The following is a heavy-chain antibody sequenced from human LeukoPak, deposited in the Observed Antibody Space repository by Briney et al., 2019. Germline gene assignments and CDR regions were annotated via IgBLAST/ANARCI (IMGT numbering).Heavy chain of an antibody. Sequence: GGSLRLSCAASGFTFSSYAMPWVRQAPGKGLEYVSAISSNGGSTYYANSVKGRFTISRDNSKNTLYLQMGSLRAEDMAVYYCASGYYYGSGSQYYYGMDVWGQGTTVTVSS. V-gene: IGHV3-64*01. CDR3: ASGYYYGSGSQYYYGMDV. J-gene: IGHJ6*02. CDR1: GFTFSSYA. CDR2: ISSNGGST. D-gene: IGHD3-10*01.